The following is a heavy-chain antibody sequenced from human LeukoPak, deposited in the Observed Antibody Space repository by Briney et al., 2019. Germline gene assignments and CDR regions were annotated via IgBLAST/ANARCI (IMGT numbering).Heavy chain of an antibody. Sequence: GGSLRLSCSASGFTFSNYAMHWVRHAPGKGLEGVSAITSNGGSTSYADSVKGSFTISRDNSKNTLYLQMNSLRVEDTAVYYCARAGYCVSPSCLYFDYWGQGALVTVSS. D-gene: IGHD2-2*01. J-gene: IGHJ4*02. CDR2: ITSNGGST. CDR3: ARAGYCVSPSCLYFDY. CDR1: GFTFSNYA. V-gene: IGHV3-64*04.